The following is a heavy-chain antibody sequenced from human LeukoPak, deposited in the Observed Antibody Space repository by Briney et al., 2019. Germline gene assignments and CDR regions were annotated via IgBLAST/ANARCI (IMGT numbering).Heavy chain of an antibody. Sequence: GGSLRLSCAASGFTFDDYAMHWVRHAPGKGLEWVSGISWNSGSIGYADSVKGRFTISRDNAKNSLYLQMNSLRAEDTALYYCAKALGYSYGSPFDYWGQGTLVTVSS. CDR3: AKALGYSYGSPFDY. D-gene: IGHD5-18*01. CDR2: ISWNSGSI. V-gene: IGHV3-9*01. J-gene: IGHJ4*02. CDR1: GFTFDDYA.